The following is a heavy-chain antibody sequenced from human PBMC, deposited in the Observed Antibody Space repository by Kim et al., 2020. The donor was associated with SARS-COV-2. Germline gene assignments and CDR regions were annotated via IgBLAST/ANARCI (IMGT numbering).Heavy chain of an antibody. V-gene: IGHV6-1*01. CDR3: ARVTLRALDV. J-gene: IGHJ6*02. CDR2: TYYRSKWDS. Sequence: SQTLSLTCAISGDSVSSNSATWNWIRQSPSRGLEWLGRTYYRSKWDSDYAASVKSRISINPDTSKNQFSLQLNSVTPEDTAVYYCARVTLRALDVWGQGTTGTVSS. CDR1: GDSVSSNSAT.